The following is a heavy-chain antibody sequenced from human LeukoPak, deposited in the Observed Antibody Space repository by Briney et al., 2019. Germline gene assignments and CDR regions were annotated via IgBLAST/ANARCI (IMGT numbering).Heavy chain of an antibody. CDR3: AREIRIGWFDY. D-gene: IGHD2-15*01. CDR2: ISSSGSTI. J-gene: IGHJ4*02. V-gene: IGHV3-48*03. Sequence: GGSLRLSCAASGFTFSSYEMNWVRQAPGKGLEWVSYISSSGSTIYHADSVKGRFTISRDNAKNSLYLQMNSLRAEDTAVYYCAREIRIGWFDYWGQGTLVTVSS. CDR1: GFTFSSYE.